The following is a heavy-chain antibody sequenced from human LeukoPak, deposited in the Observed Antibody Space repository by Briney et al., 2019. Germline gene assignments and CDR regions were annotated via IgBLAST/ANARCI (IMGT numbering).Heavy chain of an antibody. Sequence: GRSLRLSCAASGFTFRISGMHWVRQAPGEGLEWVAFIGRDAYTKYYADSVKGRFTISGDSSYNTAYLQMNSLRPEDTAMYYCAKDGEWTFDIWGQGTMVTVSS. J-gene: IGHJ3*02. CDR3: AKDGEWTFDI. V-gene: IGHV3-30*02. D-gene: IGHD3-3*01. CDR2: IGRDAYTK. CDR1: GFTFRISG.